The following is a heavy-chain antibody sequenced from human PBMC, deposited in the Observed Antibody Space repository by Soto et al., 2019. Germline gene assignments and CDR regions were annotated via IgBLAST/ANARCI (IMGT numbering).Heavy chain of an antibody. CDR1: GGSFSGYY. CDR3: ARAPIVVVTAIWYYYYGMDV. J-gene: IGHJ6*02. Sequence: QVQLQQWGAGLLKPSETLSLTCAVYGGSFSGYYWSWIRQPPGKGLEWIGEINHSGSTNYNPSLKVRVTISVDTSKNQFSLKLSSVTAADTAVYYCARAPIVVVTAIWYYYYGMDVWGQGTTVTVSS. V-gene: IGHV4-34*01. D-gene: IGHD2-21*02. CDR2: INHSGST.